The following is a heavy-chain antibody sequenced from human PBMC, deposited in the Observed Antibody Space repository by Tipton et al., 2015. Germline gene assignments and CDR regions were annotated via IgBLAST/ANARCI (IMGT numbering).Heavy chain of an antibody. CDR1: GGSISSSRYC. CDR2: IYHSGTT. V-gene: IGHV4-39*01. Sequence: TLSLTCTVSGGSISSSRYCWGWIRQPPGKGLEWIGTIYHSGTTDYRPSPKGRVTLSVDTARNQFSLNLNSVTAADTAVYYCVRQTRTRRMIRGLDNWFDPWGQGTLVTVSS. D-gene: IGHD3-10*01. J-gene: IGHJ5*02. CDR3: VRQTRTRRMIRGLDNWFDP.